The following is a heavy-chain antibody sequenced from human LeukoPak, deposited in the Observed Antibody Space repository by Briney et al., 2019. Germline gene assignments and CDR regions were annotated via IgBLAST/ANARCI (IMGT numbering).Heavy chain of an antibody. Sequence: GSLRLSCAASGFSFSSYAMHWVRQAPGKGLEWVAVISYDGSNKYYAVSVKGRITISRDNSKNTLYLQMNSLRAEDTAVYYCARDSWMATSLLDYWGQGTLVTVSS. CDR1: GFSFSSYA. D-gene: IGHD5-24*01. CDR2: ISYDGSNK. CDR3: ARDSWMATSLLDY. J-gene: IGHJ4*02. V-gene: IGHV3-30*01.